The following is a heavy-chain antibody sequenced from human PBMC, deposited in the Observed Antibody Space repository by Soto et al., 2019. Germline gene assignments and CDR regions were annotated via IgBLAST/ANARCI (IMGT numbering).Heavy chain of an antibody. CDR3: AKDHLTSGGTFSFDP. V-gene: IGHV3-23*01. Sequence: EVQLLESGGDLIQPGGSLRLSCAASGFSFSSYPMSWVRQAPGKGLEWVAAISGAGVSTYYADSVRGRFTISRENSKNTRYLEMSSLRAEDTALYYCAKDHLTSGGTFSFDPWGQGTLVTVSS. J-gene: IGHJ5*02. D-gene: IGHD6-13*01. CDR1: GFSFSSYP. CDR2: ISGAGVST.